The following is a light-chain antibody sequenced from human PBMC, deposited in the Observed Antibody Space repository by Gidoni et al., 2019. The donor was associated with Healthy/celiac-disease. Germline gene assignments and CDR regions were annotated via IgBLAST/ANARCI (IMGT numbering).Light chain of an antibody. Sequence: EIVLTQSPGTLSLSPGERATLSCRASQSVSRSYLAWYQQKPGQAPRLLIYGASSRATGIPYRFSGSGSGIDFTLTISRLEPEDFAVYYCQQYGSSCSFGQGTKLEIK. V-gene: IGKV3-20*01. CDR2: GAS. CDR1: QSVSRSY. CDR3: QQYGSSCS. J-gene: IGKJ2*04.